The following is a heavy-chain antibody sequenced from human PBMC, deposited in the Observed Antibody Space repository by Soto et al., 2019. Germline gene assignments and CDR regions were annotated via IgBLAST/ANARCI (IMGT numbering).Heavy chain of an antibody. Sequence: GASAKVSCKASGYTFTSYYMHWVRQAPGQGLEWMGIINPSGGSTSYAQKFQGRVTMTRDTSTSTVYMELSSLRSEDTAVYYCARGRAALSSYYGMDVWGQGTTVTVSS. CDR2: INPSGGST. D-gene: IGHD2-15*01. CDR1: GYTFTSYY. J-gene: IGHJ6*02. CDR3: ARGRAALSSYYGMDV. V-gene: IGHV1-46*03.